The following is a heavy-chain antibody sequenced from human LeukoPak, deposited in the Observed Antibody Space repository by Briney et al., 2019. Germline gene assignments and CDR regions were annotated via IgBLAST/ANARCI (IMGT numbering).Heavy chain of an antibody. CDR1: GVSISNYF. CDR2: FYASGTT. CDR3: ARTHCGGGSCDTFDP. V-gene: IGHV4-4*07. D-gene: IGHD2-21*01. J-gene: IGHJ5*02. Sequence: PSETLSLTCNVFGVSISNYFWSWLRQPAGKGLEWIGRFYASGTTYYNPSLRSRVTLSMDTSENHFSLKLTSVTAADTAVYYCARTHCGGGSCDTFDPWGQGTLVTVSS.